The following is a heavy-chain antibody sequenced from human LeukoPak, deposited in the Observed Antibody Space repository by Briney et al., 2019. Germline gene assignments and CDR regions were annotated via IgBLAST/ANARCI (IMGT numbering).Heavy chain of an antibody. V-gene: IGHV3-7*01. CDR2: IKQDGSEK. CDR1: GFTFSSYW. Sequence: GGSLRLSCAASGFTFSSYWMSWVRQAPGKGLEWVANIKQDGSEKYYVDSVKGRFTISRDNAKNSLYLQMNSLRAEDTAVYYCARDGIDYGDSYGMDVWGQGTTVTVSS. J-gene: IGHJ6*02. D-gene: IGHD4-17*01. CDR3: ARDGIDYGDSYGMDV.